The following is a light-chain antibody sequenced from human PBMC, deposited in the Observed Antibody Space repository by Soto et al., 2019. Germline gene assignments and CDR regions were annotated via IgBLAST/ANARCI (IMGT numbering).Light chain of an antibody. CDR3: QQLSSYPST. CDR2: DAS. Sequence: DIHFTQYPSFLSASVEDRVTITCRPSQAVPNNMAWYQQKPGKPPKLLIYDASTLHSGFPSRFSGSGSGTDFTLTISGLQPEDFATYYCQQLSSYPSTFGGGTKVDIK. J-gene: IGKJ4*01. V-gene: IGKV1-9*01. CDR1: QAVPNN.